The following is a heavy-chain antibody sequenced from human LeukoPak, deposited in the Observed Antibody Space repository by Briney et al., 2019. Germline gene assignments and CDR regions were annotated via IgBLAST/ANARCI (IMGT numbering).Heavy chain of an antibody. D-gene: IGHD2-2*01. V-gene: IGHV3-23*01. CDR1: GFTFSSYA. J-gene: IGHJ5*02. CDR2: TSGSGGST. CDR3: AKGVYCSSTSCSIKNWFDP. Sequence: PGGSLRLSCAASGFTFSSYAMSWVRQAPGKGLEWVSATSGSGGSTYYADSVKGRFTISRDNSKNTLYLQMNSLRAEDTAVYYCAKGVYCSSTSCSIKNWFDPWGQGTLVTVSS.